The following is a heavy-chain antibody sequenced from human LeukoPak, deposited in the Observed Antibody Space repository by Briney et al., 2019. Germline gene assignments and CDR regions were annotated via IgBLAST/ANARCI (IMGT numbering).Heavy chain of an antibody. V-gene: IGHV1-69*04. CDR2: IIPILGIA. J-gene: IGHJ4*02. CDR1: GGTFSSYA. CDR3: ASGDGYNFY. D-gene: IGHD5-24*01. Sequence: ASVKVSCKAPGGTFSSYAISWVRQAPGQGLEWMGRIIPILGIANYAQKFQGRVTITADKSTSTAYMELSSLRSEDTAVYYCASGDGYNFYWGQGTLVTVSS.